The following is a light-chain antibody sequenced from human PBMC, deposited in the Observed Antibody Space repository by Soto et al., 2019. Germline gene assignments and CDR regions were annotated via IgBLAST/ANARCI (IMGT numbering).Light chain of an antibody. CDR3: QQANSFPHT. V-gene: IGKV1-12*01. CDR1: QGIGSW. CDR2: DAS. Sequence: DIQMTQSPSSVSASVGDRVTITCRAIQGIGSWLAWYQQKPGKAPNLLIYDASKLHSGVPSRFSGSGSGTDFSLTISSLQPEDCATYSCQQANSFPHTFGGGTKVEI. J-gene: IGKJ4*01.